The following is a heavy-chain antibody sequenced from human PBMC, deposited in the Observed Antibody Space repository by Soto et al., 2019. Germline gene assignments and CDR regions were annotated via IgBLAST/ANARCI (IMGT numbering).Heavy chain of an antibody. CDR3: ARDKRSSGWYALYEYYGMDV. J-gene: IGHJ6*02. CDR1: GYTFTSYY. CDR2: INPSGGST. Sequence: ASVKVSCKAFGYTFTSYYMHWVRQAPGQGLEWMGIINPSGGSTSYAQKFQGRVTMTRDTSTSTVYMELSSLRSEDTAVYYCARDKRSSGWYALYEYYGMDVWGQGTTVTVSS. V-gene: IGHV1-46*01. D-gene: IGHD6-19*01.